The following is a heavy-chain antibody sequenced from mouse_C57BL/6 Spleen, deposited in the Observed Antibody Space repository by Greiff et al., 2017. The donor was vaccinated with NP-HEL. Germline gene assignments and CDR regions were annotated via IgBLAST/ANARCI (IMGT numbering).Heavy chain of an antibody. Sequence: EVNVVESGGGLVKPGGSLKLSCAATGFTFSDYGMHWVRQAPEKGLVWVAYISSGSSTNYYADTVKGRFTISRDNAKNTLFLQMTSVRSEDTAMYYCAREWQFAYWGQGTLVTVSA. V-gene: IGHV5-17*01. CDR3: AREWQFAY. CDR2: ISSGSSTN. CDR1: GFTFSDYG. J-gene: IGHJ3*01.